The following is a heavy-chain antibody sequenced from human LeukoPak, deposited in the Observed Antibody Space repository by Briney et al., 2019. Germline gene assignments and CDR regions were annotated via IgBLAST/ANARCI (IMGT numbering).Heavy chain of an antibody. V-gene: IGHV1-2*06. D-gene: IGHD1-26*01. CDR2: INPNSGGT. Sequence: ASVQVSCKTFGYTFTIYYIHWVRQAPGQGLEWMGRINPNSGGTNYAQKFQGRVTMTRDTSISTAYMELSRLRSDDTAVYYCARGSRDIVGATDYWGQGTLVTVSS. CDR3: ARGSRDIVGATDY. CDR1: GYTFTIYY. J-gene: IGHJ4*02.